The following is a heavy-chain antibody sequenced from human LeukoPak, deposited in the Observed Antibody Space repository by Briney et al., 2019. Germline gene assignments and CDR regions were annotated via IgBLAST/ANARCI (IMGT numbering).Heavy chain of an antibody. V-gene: IGHV1-3*01. D-gene: IGHD6-13*01. CDR3: ARALSANSRYSSSCGDY. Sequence: ASVKVSCKASGYTFTSYAMHWVRQAPGQRLEWMGWINAGNGNTKYSQKFQGRVTITRDTSASTAYMELSSLRSEDTAVYYCARALSANSRYSSSCGDYWGQGTLVTVSS. J-gene: IGHJ4*02. CDR1: GYTFTSYA. CDR2: INAGNGNT.